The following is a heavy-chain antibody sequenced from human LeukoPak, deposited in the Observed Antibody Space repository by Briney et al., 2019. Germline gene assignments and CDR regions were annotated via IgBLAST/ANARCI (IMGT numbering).Heavy chain of an antibody. J-gene: IGHJ5*02. Sequence: ASVKVSCKASGYTFTGYYMHWVRQAPGQGLEWMGWINPNSGGTNYAQKFQGRVTMTRDTSISTAYMELSSLRSEDTAVYYCARGVPTYYDYVWGSYPQGDWFDPWGQGTLVTVSS. CDR3: ARGVPTYYDYVWGSYPQGDWFDP. V-gene: IGHV1-2*02. CDR2: INPNSGGT. D-gene: IGHD3-16*02. CDR1: GYTFTGYY.